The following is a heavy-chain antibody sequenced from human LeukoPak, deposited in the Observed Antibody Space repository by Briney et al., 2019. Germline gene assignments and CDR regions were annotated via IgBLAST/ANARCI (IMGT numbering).Heavy chain of an antibody. CDR1: GFTVSSNY. D-gene: IGHD5-12*01. CDR3: AKEIFSGLLYIDY. CDR2: IYSGGST. Sequence: GGSLRLSCAASGFTVSSNYMSWVRQAPGKGLEWVSVIYSGGSTYYADSVKGRFTISSDNSKNTVYLQMNSLRPEDMAVYYCAKEIFSGLLYIDYWGQGTLVTVSS. V-gene: IGHV3-53*01. J-gene: IGHJ4*02.